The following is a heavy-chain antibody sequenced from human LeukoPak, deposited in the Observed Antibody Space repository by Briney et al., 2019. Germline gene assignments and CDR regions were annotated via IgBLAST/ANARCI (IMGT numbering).Heavy chain of an antibody. CDR1: GFTFSSYW. J-gene: IGHJ4*02. V-gene: IGHV3-66*01. CDR2: IYSGGST. Sequence: GGSLRLSCAASGFTFSSYWMSWVRQAPGKGLEWVSVIYSGGSTYYADSVKGRFTISRDNSKNTLYLQMNSLRAEDTAVYYCARGRPHYYFDYWGQGTLVTVSS. CDR3: ARGRPHYYFDY.